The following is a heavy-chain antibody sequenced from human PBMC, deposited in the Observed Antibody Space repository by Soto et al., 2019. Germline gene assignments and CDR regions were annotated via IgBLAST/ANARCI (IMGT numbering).Heavy chain of an antibody. J-gene: IGHJ4*02. D-gene: IGHD3-10*01. CDR1: GFTFTSSA. V-gene: IGHV1-58*01. CDR3: AAGVYYCAGSIGVLAVGSFDY. Sequence: SVKVSCKASGFTFTSSAVQWVRQARGQRLEWIGWIVVGSGNTNYAQKFQERVTITRDMSTSTAYMELSSLRSEDTAVYYCAAGVYYCAGSIGVLAVGSFDYWGQGTLVTVSS. CDR2: IVVGSGNT.